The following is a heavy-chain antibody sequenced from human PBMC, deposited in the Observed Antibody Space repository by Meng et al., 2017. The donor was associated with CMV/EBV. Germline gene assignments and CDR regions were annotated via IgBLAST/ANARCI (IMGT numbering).Heavy chain of an antibody. V-gene: IGHV3-53*01. J-gene: IGHJ6*02. CDR3: ARDRVLRLRGGDYYYGMDV. CDR2: IYSGGST. Sequence: AGSLSLSCAASGFTVSSNYMSWVRQAPGKGLEWVSVIYSGGSTYYADSVKGRFTISRDNSKNTLYLQMNSLRAEDTAVYYCARDRVLRLRGGDYYYGMDVWGQGTTVTVSS. D-gene: IGHD5-12*01. CDR1: GFTVSSNY.